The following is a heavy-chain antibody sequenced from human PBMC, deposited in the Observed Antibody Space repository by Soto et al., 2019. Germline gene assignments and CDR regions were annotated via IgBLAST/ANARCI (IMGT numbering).Heavy chain of an antibody. CDR1: GFTFDDYA. CDR2: ISWNSGSI. J-gene: IGHJ6*03. V-gene: IGHV3-9*01. D-gene: IGHD3-9*01. CDR3: AKDKAYDILTGYRYMDV. Sequence: EVQLVESGGGLVQPGRSLRLSCAASGFTFDDYAMHWVRQAPGKGLEWVSGISWNSGSIGYADSVKGRFTISRDNAKNSLYLQMKSLRAEDTALYYCAKDKAYDILTGYRYMDVWGKGTTVTVSS.